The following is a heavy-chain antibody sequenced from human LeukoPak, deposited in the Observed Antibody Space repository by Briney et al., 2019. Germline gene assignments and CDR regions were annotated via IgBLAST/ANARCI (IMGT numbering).Heavy chain of an antibody. Sequence: SETLSLTCTVSGYSISSGYYWGWIRQPPGKGLEWIGSIYHSGSTYYNPSLKSRVTISVDTSKNQFSLKLSSVTAADTAVYYCARYGRLEDYWGQGTLVTVSS. CDR2: IYHSGST. V-gene: IGHV4-38-2*02. J-gene: IGHJ4*02. D-gene: IGHD4-11*01. CDR3: ARYGRLEDY. CDR1: GYSISSGYY.